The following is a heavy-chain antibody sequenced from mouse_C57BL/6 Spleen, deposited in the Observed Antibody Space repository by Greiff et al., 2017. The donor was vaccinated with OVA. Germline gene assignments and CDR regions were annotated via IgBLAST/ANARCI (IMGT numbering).Heavy chain of an antibody. J-gene: IGHJ2*01. CDR2: IRLKSDNYAT. CDR3: TATVVEDY. CDR1: GFTFSNYW. Sequence: EVKLMESGGGLVQPGGSMKLSCVASGFTFSNYWMNWVRQSPEKGLEWVAQIRLKSDNYATHYAESVKGRFTISRDDSKSSVYLQMNNLRAEDTGIYYCTATVVEDYWGQGTTLTVSS. V-gene: IGHV6-3*01. D-gene: IGHD1-1*01.